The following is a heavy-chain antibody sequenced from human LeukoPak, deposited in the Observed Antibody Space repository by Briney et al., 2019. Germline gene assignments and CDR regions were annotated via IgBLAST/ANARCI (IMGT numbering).Heavy chain of an antibody. CDR2: IRSKANNYAT. Sequence: GGSLRLSCAASGFTFSDSNMHWVRQASGKGLEWVGRIRSKANNYATTYAASVRGRFTISSDDSKNTAYLQMNSLKTEDTAVYYCTRQASPADSWGQGTLVTVSS. CDR1: GFTFSDSN. V-gene: IGHV3-73*01. CDR3: TRQASPADS. J-gene: IGHJ5*01.